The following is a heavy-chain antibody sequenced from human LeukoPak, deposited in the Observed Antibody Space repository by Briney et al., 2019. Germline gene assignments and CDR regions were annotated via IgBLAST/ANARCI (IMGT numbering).Heavy chain of an antibody. CDR2: IYYSVRT. V-gene: IGHV4-39*01. CDR3: ARRRYYDGSGYLE. J-gene: IGHJ1*01. D-gene: IGHD3-22*01. CDR1: GDSVSRSDSY. Sequence: SETLSLTCSVSGDSVSRSDSYWDWIRQPPGKGLEWIGTIYYSVRTYYSPSLKSRVTMSVDPSNNQFSLTLRPVTAADTAVYYCARRRYYDGSGYLEWGQGTLLSVSS.